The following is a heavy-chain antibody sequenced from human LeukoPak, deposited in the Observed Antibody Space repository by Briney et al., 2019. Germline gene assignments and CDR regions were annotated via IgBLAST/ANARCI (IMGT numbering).Heavy chain of an antibody. D-gene: IGHD3-22*01. CDR2: MNPNSGNT. V-gene: IGHV1-8*01. Sequence: GASVKVSCKASGYTFTSYDINWVRQATGQGLEWMGWMNPNSGNTGYAQKFQGRVTMTRNTSISTAYMELSSLRSEDTAVYHCARGKYYYDSSGYYPFDYWGQGTLVTVSS. J-gene: IGHJ4*02. CDR1: GYTFTSYD. CDR3: ARGKYYYDSSGYYPFDY.